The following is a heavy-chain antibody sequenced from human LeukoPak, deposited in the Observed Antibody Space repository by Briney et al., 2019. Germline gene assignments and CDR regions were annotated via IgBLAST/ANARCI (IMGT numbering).Heavy chain of an antibody. CDR1: GGSISSSSYY. D-gene: IGHD3-10*01. Sequence: SETLSLTCTVSGGSISSSSYYWGWIRQPPGKGLEWIGSIYYSGSTYYNPSLKSRVTISVDTSKKQFSLKLSSVTAADTAVYHCARPRVRGIIIRGFDYWGQGTLVTVSS. V-gene: IGHV4-39*07. CDR3: ARPRVRGIIIRGFDY. J-gene: IGHJ4*02. CDR2: IYYSGST.